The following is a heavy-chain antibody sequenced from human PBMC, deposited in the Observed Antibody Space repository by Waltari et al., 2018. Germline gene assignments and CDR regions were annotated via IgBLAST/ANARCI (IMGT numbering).Heavy chain of an antibody. CDR3: ARDLGFLESNYYGMDV. D-gene: IGHD1-1*01. J-gene: IGHJ6*02. Sequence: ANYAQKFQGRVTITADESTSTAYMELSSLRSEDTAVYYCARDLGFLESNYYGMDVWGQGTTVTVSS. CDR2: A. V-gene: IGHV1-69*01.